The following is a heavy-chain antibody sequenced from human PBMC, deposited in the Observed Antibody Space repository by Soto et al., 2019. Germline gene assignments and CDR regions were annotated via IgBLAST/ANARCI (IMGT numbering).Heavy chain of an antibody. V-gene: IGHV1-2*04. CDR2: INPNSGGT. CDR3: VRYSGYRKRLFDY. J-gene: IGHJ4*02. CDR1: GYTFTGYY. D-gene: IGHD5-12*01. Sequence: ASVKVSYKASGYTFTGYYMHWVRQAPGQGLEWMGWINPNSGGTNYAQKFQGWVTMTRDTSISTAYMELSRLRSDDTAVYYCVRYSGYRKRLFDYLGQGTLVTVS.